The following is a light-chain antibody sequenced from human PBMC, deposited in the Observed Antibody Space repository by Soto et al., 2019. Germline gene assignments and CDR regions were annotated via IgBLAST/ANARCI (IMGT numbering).Light chain of an antibody. CDR2: GAS. J-gene: IGKJ4*01. CDR3: QQYNNWPLT. Sequence: EIVLTQSPGALSLSPGERVTLSCRASQSVSNNYLAWYQQKPGQAPRXXIYGASTRATGIPARFSVSGFGTELTLTICSLQSEDGEVYDCQQYNNWPLTFGGGTMVDIK. V-gene: IGKV3-15*01. CDR1: QSVSNN.